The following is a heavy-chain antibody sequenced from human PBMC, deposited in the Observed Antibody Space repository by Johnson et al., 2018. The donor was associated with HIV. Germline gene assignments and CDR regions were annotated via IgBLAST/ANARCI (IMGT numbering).Heavy chain of an antibody. Sequence: VQLVESGGGLVQPGGSLRLSCAASGFPFHTYWMSWVRQGPGKGLEWVASIKQDGSETSYVDSVKGRLIISRDKAKNSLVLQMNSLRAGDTALYYCVSVVRMPFSGDWKAFHSWGQGTLVSVSS. CDR1: GFPFHTYW. CDR2: IKQDGSET. CDR3: VSVVRMPFSGDWKAFHS. V-gene: IGHV3-7*01. D-gene: IGHD2-21*02. J-gene: IGHJ3*02.